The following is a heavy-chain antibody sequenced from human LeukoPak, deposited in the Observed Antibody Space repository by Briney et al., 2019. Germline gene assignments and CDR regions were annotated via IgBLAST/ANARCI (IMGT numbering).Heavy chain of an antibody. CDR1: GDSFSSSSHY. Sequence: PSETLSLTCTVSGDSFSSSSHYWGWLRQPPGRGLEWIGSIRNSGNTYYSPSLKSRVTISVDTSKNQFSLKLSSVTAADTAVYYCARGVTLIVVVIHDWYFDLWGRGTVFTVSS. CDR2: IRNSGNT. D-gene: IGHD3-22*01. J-gene: IGHJ2*01. V-gene: IGHV4-39*01. CDR3: ARGVTLIVVVIHDWYFDL.